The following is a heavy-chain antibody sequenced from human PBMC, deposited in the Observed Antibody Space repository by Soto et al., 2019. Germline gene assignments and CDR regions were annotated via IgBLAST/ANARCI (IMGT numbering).Heavy chain of an antibody. CDR1: GGSISSYY. J-gene: IGHJ4*02. Sequence: QVQLQESGPGLVRPSETLSLTCTVSGGSISSYYWSWIRQPPGKGLEWIGYIYNSGSTNYNPSRKSRVTISVDTSKNQFSLKLSSVTAADTAVYYCAYGDCRGPFDSWGQGTLVTVSS. D-gene: IGHD4-17*01. CDR2: IYNSGST. V-gene: IGHV4-59*01. CDR3: AYGDCRGPFDS.